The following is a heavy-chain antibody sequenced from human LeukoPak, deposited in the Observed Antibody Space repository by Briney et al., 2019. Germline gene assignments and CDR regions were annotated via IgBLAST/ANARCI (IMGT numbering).Heavy chain of an antibody. Sequence: SVKVSCKASGGTFISYAISWWRQAPGQEREGWGRIIPIVGIANDAQKLQRRVTITADKSTSTDYLELSSLRSEDTAVYYCARDPAGPHNYMFRRVNWFDRWGQGTLVTVSS. CDR3: ARDPAGPHNYMFRRVNWFDR. CDR2: IIPIVGIA. CDR1: GGTFISYA. V-gene: IGHV1-69*04. D-gene: IGHD3-10*01. J-gene: IGHJ5*02.